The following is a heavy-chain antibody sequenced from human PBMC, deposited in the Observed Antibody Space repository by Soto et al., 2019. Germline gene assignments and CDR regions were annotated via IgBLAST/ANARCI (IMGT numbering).Heavy chain of an antibody. Sequence: QVQLVQSGAEVKKPGSSVKVSCKASGGTFSSYAISWVRQAPGQGLEWMGGIIPIFGTANYAQKFQGRVTITADESTSTADMELSSLSSEATAVYYCARPQRVRWNYDWYFDLWGRGTLVTVSS. J-gene: IGHJ2*01. V-gene: IGHV1-69*12. D-gene: IGHD1-7*01. CDR1: GGTFSSYA. CDR2: IIPIFGTA. CDR3: ARPQRVRWNYDWYFDL.